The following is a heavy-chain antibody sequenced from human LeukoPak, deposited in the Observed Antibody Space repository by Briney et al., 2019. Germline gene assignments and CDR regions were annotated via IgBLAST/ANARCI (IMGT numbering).Heavy chain of an antibody. CDR3: ARHRGWPYYFDY. J-gene: IGHJ4*02. CDR1: GGSFSGYY. CDR2: INHSGST. Sequence: SETLSLTCAVYGGSFSGYYWSWIRQPPGKGLEWIGEINHSGSTNYNPSLKSRVTISVGTSKNQFSLKLSSVTAADTAVYYCARHRGWPYYFDYWGQGTLVTVSS. D-gene: IGHD2-15*01. V-gene: IGHV4-34*01.